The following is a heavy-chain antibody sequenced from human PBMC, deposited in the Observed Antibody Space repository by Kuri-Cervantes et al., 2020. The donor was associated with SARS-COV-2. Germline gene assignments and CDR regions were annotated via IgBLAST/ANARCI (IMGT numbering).Heavy chain of an antibody. V-gene: IGHV5-10-1*01. Sequence: GESLKISCKGSGYSFTSYWISWVRQMPGKGLEWMGRIDPSDSYTNYSPSFQGHVTISADKSISTAYLQWSSLKASDTAMYYCARRETYYYGSGSYYESYYGLDVWGQGTMVTVSS. D-gene: IGHD3-10*01. CDR1: GYSFTSYW. CDR2: IDPSDSYT. J-gene: IGHJ6*02. CDR3: ARRETYYYGSGSYYESYYGLDV.